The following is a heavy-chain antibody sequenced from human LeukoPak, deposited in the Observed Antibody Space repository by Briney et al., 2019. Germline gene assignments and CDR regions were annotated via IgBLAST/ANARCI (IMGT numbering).Heavy chain of an antibody. Sequence: GESLKISCAASGFTFSSYAMSWVRQAPGKGLEWVSAISGSGGSTYYADSVKGRFTISRDNSKNTLCLQMSSLRAEDTAVYYCAKDPNPYYYYYYMDVWGKGTTVTVSS. J-gene: IGHJ6*03. CDR2: ISGSGGST. V-gene: IGHV3-23*01. D-gene: IGHD1-14*01. CDR1: GFTFSSYA. CDR3: AKDPNPYYYYYYMDV.